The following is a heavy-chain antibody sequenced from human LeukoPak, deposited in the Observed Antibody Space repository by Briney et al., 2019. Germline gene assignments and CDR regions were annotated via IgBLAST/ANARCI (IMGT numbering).Heavy chain of an antibody. J-gene: IGHJ5*02. CDR3: ARRDYYGSGSYFWFDP. Sequence: GESLKISCKGSGYSFTSYWIGWVRQMPGKGLEWMGIIYPGDSDTRYIPSFQGQVTISADKSISTAYLQWSSLKASDTAMYYCARRDYYGSGSYFWFDPWGQGTLVTVSS. D-gene: IGHD3-10*01. V-gene: IGHV5-51*01. CDR2: IYPGDSDT. CDR1: GYSFTSYW.